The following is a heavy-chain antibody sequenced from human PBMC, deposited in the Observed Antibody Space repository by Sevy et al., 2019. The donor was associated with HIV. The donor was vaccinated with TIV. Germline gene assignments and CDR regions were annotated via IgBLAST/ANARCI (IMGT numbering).Heavy chain of an antibody. V-gene: IGHV4-59*01. CDR1: GGSMSTYS. Sequence: SETLSLTCTVSGGSMSTYSYSWLRQPPGKGLEWTGYINHSGNTHYNPSLKSRVFISKDVSKNQFSLKLTSVTAADTAIYFCARAGPGYSMDVWGQGTTVTVSS. CDR2: INHSGNT. CDR3: ARAGPGYSMDV. D-gene: IGHD5-18*01. J-gene: IGHJ6*02.